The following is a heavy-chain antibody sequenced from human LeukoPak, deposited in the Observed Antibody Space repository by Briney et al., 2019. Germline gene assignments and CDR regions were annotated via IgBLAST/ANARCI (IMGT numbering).Heavy chain of an antibody. CDR1: GYTFTSYD. D-gene: IGHD6-6*01. Sequence: ASVKVSCKASGYTFTSYDINWVRQATGQGLEWMGWMNPNSGNTGYAQKFQGRVTITRNTSISIAYMELSSLRSEDTAVYYCARAKRYSSSHYYYYYMDVWGKGTTVTVSS. J-gene: IGHJ6*03. V-gene: IGHV1-8*03. CDR3: ARAKRYSSSHYYYYYMDV. CDR2: MNPNSGNT.